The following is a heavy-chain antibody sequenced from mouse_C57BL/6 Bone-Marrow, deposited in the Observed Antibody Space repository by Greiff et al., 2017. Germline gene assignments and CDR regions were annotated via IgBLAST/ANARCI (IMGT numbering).Heavy chain of an antibody. J-gene: IGHJ3*01. CDR2: IDPENGDT. V-gene: IGHV14-4*01. CDR1: GLNIKDDY. Sequence: EVQLQQSGAELVRPGASVKLSCTASGLNIKDDYMHWVKQRPEQGLEWIGWIDPENGDTEYASKFQGKATIPADTASNTAYLQLSSLTSEDTSVYYCTLYWFSYWCQGTLVTVSA. CDR3: TLYWFSY.